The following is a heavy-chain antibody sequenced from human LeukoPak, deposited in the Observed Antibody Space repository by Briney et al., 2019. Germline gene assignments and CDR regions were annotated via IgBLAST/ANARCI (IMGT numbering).Heavy chain of an antibody. CDR1: GGSISSCY. CDR3: ARTTEAHSWRTRYYDYYMDV. CDR2: IYYSGST. D-gene: IGHD6-13*01. V-gene: IGHV4-59*01. Sequence: NSSETLSLTCSVSGGSISSCYWSWIRQPPGKGLEWIGYIYYSGSTNYNPSLKSRVTISVDTSKNQFSLKLSSVTAADTAVYYCARTTEAHSWRTRYYDYYMDVWGKGTTVTVSS. J-gene: IGHJ6*03.